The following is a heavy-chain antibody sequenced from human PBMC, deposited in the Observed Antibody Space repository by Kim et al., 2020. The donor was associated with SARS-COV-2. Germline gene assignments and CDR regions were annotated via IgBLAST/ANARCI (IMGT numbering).Heavy chain of an antibody. V-gene: IGHV4-39*01. Sequence: SETLSLTCTVSGGSISSSSYYWGWIRQPPGKGLEWIGSIYYSGSTYYNPSLKSRVTISVDTSTNQFSLKLSSVTAADTAVYYCASTVVTPEAFDYWGQGTLVTVSS. CDR1: GGSISSSSYY. J-gene: IGHJ4*02. D-gene: IGHD2-21*02. CDR3: ASTVVTPEAFDY. CDR2: IYYSGST.